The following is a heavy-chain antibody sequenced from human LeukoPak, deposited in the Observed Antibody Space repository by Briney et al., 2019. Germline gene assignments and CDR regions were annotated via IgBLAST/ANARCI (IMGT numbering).Heavy chain of an antibody. CDR3: ARVTMARGVLYDY. Sequence: SETLSLTCTVSGGSISSGEYYWSWIRQPLGKGLEWIGYIHYSGTTYHNPSLKSRATISVDTPKNQFSLKLTSVTAADTAVYYCARVTMARGVLYDYWGQGTLVTVSS. J-gene: IGHJ4*02. CDR1: GGSISSGEYY. D-gene: IGHD3-10*01. CDR2: IHYSGTT. V-gene: IGHV4-30-4*01.